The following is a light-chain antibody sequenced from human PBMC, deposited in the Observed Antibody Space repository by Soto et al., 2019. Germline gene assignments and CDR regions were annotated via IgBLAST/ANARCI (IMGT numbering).Light chain of an antibody. Sequence: SYELTQPPSVSVSPGQTASITCSGDKLGHKYACWYYQKPGQSPVLVIYQDNKRPSGIPARFSGSASGNTATLTISGTQAMDEADYYCQAWDSSTVVFGGGTKLTVL. CDR2: QDN. J-gene: IGLJ2*01. CDR1: KLGHKY. CDR3: QAWDSSTVV. V-gene: IGLV3-1*01.